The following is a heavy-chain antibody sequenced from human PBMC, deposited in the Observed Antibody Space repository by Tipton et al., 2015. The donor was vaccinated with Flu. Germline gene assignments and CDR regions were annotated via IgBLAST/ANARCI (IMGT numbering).Heavy chain of an antibody. V-gene: IGHV4-38-2*02. CDR1: GYSITSAYY. CDR3: ARDAIVGFDY. J-gene: IGHJ4*02. D-gene: IGHD1-26*01. CDR2: IYHSGTT. Sequence: GLVKPSETLSLSCDVSGYSITSAYYWGWVRQPPGQGLEWIGSIYHSGTTYYNPSLKSRVIISVDTSKNQFSLKLSSVTAADTAVYYCARDAIVGFDYWGQGTLVTVSS.